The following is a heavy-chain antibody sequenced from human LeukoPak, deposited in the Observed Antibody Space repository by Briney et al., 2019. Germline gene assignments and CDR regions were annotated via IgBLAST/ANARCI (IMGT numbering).Heavy chain of an antibody. CDR2: MNPNSGNT. V-gene: IGHV1-8*03. Sequence: ASVKVSCKASEYTFSSYDINWVRQATGQGLEWMGWMNPNSGNTGYAQKFQGRVTITRNTSISTAYMELSSLGSEDTAVYYCARDPPHKYSNYAVDVWGKGTTVTVSS. CDR1: EYTFSSYD. J-gene: IGHJ6*04. D-gene: IGHD4-11*01. CDR3: ARDPPHKYSNYAVDV.